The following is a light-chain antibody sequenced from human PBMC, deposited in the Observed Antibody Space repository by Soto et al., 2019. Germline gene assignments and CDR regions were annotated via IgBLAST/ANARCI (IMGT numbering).Light chain of an antibody. CDR3: QQCDTSRTWT. CDR1: QSVSGNS. CDR2: GAS. Sequence: EIVMTQSPATLSVSPGERATLSCRASQSVSGNSLAWYQQKPGQAPRLLIYGASSRASGIPDRFSGSGSGTDFTLTISRLEPEDFAVYYCQQCDTSRTWTFGQGTKV. V-gene: IGKV3-20*01. J-gene: IGKJ1*01.